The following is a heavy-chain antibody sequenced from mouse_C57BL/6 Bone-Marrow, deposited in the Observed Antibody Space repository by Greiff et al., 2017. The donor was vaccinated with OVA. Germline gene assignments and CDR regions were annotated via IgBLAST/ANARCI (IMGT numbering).Heavy chain of an antibody. Sequence: EVKLVESEGGLVQPGSSMKLSCTASGFTFSDYYMAWVRQVPEKGLEWVANINYDGSSTYYLDSLKSRFIISRDNAKNILYLQMSSLKSEDTATYYCARVSHYYGSSWGFAYWGQGTLVTVSA. CDR3: ARVSHYYGSSWGFAY. D-gene: IGHD1-1*01. CDR2: INYDGSST. V-gene: IGHV5-16*01. J-gene: IGHJ3*01. CDR1: GFTFSDYY.